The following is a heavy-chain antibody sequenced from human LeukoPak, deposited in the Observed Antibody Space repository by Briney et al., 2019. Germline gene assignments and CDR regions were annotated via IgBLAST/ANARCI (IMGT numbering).Heavy chain of an antibody. CDR1: GGSISSSSSNC. Sequence: SETLSLTCAVSGGSISSSSSNCWTWARQPPGQGLEWIGEIYHSGATNYNPSLKSRVTMLLDKSKNQFSLNLNSVTAADTAVYYCARNGGNSDFNYWGQGTLVTVSS. V-gene: IGHV4-4*02. CDR2: IYHSGAT. J-gene: IGHJ4*02. CDR3: ARNGGNSDFNY. D-gene: IGHD4-23*01.